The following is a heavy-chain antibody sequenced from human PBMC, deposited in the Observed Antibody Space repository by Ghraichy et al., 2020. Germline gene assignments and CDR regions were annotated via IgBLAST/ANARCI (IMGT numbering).Heavy chain of an antibody. CDR3: ARRLVTPEIDYGMDV. J-gene: IGHJ6*02. CDR1: GYTFTSYG. D-gene: IGHD1-14*01. CDR2: ISAYNGNT. V-gene: IGHV1-18*01. Sequence: ASVKVSCKASGYTFTSYGISWVRQAPGQGLEWMGWISAYNGNTNYAQKLQGRVTMTTDTSTSTAYMELRSLRSDDTAVYYCARRLVTPEIDYGMDVWGQGTTVTVSS.